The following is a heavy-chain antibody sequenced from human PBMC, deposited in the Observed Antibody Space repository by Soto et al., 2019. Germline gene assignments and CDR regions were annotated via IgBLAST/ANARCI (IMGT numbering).Heavy chain of an antibody. CDR2: INHSGST. CDR3: AREVAARQTKYGMDV. D-gene: IGHD6-6*01. CDR1: GGSFSGYY. J-gene: IGHJ6*02. V-gene: IGHV4-34*01. Sequence: QVQLQQWGAGLLKPSETLSLTCAVYGGSFSGYYWSWIRQPPGKGLEWIGEINHSGSTNYNPSLKSRINISVDTSKNQFSLKLSSVTAADTAVYYCAREVAARQTKYGMDVWGQGTTVTVSS.